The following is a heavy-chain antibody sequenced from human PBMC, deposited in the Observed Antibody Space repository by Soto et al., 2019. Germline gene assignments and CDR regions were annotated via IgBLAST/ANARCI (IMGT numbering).Heavy chain of an antibody. CDR2: ISGSGGST. J-gene: IGHJ4*02. V-gene: IGHV3-23*01. Sequence: GGSLRLSCAASGFTFSSYAMSWVRQAPGKGLEWVSAISGSGGSTYYADSVKGRFTISRDNSKNTLYLQMNSLRAEDTAVYYCAKDANERYCTNGVCYRPTHFDYWGQGTLVTVSS. D-gene: IGHD2-8*01. CDR1: GFTFSSYA. CDR3: AKDANERYCTNGVCYRPTHFDY.